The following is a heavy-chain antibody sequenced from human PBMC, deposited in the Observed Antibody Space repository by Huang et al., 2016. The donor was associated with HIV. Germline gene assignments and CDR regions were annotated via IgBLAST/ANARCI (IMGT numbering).Heavy chain of an antibody. CDR2: ISGNGGST. D-gene: IGHD3-10*01. Sequence: ELRFLEFGGGLVQPGGSLRLACSASGLPFNTYAMNWAGQAPGKGLEGVSTISGNGGSTYYADSVKGRFTISRDNSKNTLYLHMNSLRVEDTAVYYCAKGIKSSGSYYFDYWGQGTLVTVSS. CDR3: AKGIKSSGSYYFDY. J-gene: IGHJ4*02. CDR1: GLPFNTYA. V-gene: IGHV3-23*01.